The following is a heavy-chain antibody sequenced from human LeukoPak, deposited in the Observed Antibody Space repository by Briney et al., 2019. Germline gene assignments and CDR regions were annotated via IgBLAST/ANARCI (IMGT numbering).Heavy chain of an antibody. J-gene: IGHJ4*02. D-gene: IGHD6-19*01. V-gene: IGHV3-66*01. CDR1: GFTVSSNY. Sequence: GGSLRLSCAASGFTVSSNYMSWVRQAPGKGLEWVSVIYSGGSTYYADSVKGRFTISRDNSKNTLYLQMNSLRAEDTAVYYCARARYSSGRFDTLYYFDYWGQGTLVTVSS. CDR2: IYSGGST. CDR3: ARARYSSGRFDTLYYFDY.